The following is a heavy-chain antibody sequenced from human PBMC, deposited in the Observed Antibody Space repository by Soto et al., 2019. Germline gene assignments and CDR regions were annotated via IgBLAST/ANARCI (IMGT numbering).Heavy chain of an antibody. CDR3: ARRGTYYLAY. D-gene: IGHD1-1*01. Sequence: EVQLVESGGGLVQPGGSLRLSCAASGFTFSSYSMNWVRQAPGKGLEWISYISSSSNTIYYADSVKGRFTISRDNAKNSLYLQMNTLRAEDTAVYYCARRGTYYLAYWGQGTLVTVSS. V-gene: IGHV3-48*01. CDR2: ISSSSNTI. J-gene: IGHJ4*02. CDR1: GFTFSSYS.